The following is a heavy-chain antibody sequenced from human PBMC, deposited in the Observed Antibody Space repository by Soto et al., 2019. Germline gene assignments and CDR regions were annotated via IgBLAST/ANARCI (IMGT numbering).Heavy chain of an antibody. Sequence: QVQLQESGPGLVKPSQTLSLTCTVSGGSISSGGYYWSWIRQHPGKGLEWIGYIYYSGSTYYNPSLKIRVTISVDTSKNQFSLKLSSVTAADTAVYYCARDPFSLYGDYAGGAFDIWGQGTMVTVSS. CDR3: ARDPFSLYGDYAGGAFDI. D-gene: IGHD4-17*01. V-gene: IGHV4-31*03. CDR2: IYYSGST. J-gene: IGHJ3*02. CDR1: GGSISSGGYY.